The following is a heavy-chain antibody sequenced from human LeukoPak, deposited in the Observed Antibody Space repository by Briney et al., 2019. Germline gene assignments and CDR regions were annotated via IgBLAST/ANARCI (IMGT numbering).Heavy chain of an antibody. D-gene: IGHD3-10*01. CDR1: GDSFSSSNW. Sequence: SETLSLTCAVSGDSFSSSNWWSWVRQPPGRGLEWIGEIYHSGTTNYNPSLKSRVTISVDTSKNQFPLKLSSVTAADAAVYYCARVQVLLWFGNNWFDPWGQGTLVTVSS. J-gene: IGHJ5*02. V-gene: IGHV4-4*02. CDR2: IYHSGTT. CDR3: ARVQVLLWFGNNWFDP.